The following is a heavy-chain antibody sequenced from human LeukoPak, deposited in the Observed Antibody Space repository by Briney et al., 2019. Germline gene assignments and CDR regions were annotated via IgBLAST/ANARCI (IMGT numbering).Heavy chain of an antibody. CDR3: ARGDYFDSSGYSGASLFDY. D-gene: IGHD3-22*01. CDR2: ISVYNGNT. J-gene: IGHJ4*02. CDR1: GGTFSSYA. Sequence: ASVKVSCKASGGTFSSYAISWVRQAPGQGLEWMGWISVYNGNTNYAQKLQGRVTMTTDTSTTTAYMELRSLRSDDTAVYYCARGDYFDSSGYSGASLFDYWGQGTLVIVSS. V-gene: IGHV1-18*01.